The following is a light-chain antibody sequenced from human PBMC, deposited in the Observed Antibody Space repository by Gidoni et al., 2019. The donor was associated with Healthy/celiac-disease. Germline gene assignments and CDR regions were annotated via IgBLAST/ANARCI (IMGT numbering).Light chain of an antibody. V-gene: IGKV3-20*01. J-gene: IGKJ1*01. CDR1: KSVSSSY. CDR3: QQYGSSPRT. CDR2: GAS. Sequence: EIVLTQSPGTLSLSPGERATLSCRASKSVSSSYLAWYQQKPGQATRLLIYGASSSATGIPDRFSGSGSGTDFTLTISRLEPEDFAVYYCQQYGSSPRTFGQGTKVEIK.